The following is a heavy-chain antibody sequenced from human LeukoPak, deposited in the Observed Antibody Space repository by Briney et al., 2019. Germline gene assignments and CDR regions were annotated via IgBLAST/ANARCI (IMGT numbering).Heavy chain of an antibody. D-gene: IGHD2-8*02. Sequence: GGSLRLSCAASGFTFSTFAMIWVRQPPGKGLEWVSSIFPSGGEIHYADSVRGRFTISRDNSKSPLSLQMNSLGAEDTAIYYCATYRQVLLPFESWGQGTLVTVSS. CDR1: GFTFSTFA. J-gene: IGHJ4*02. CDR3: ATYRQVLLPFES. CDR2: IFPSGGEI. V-gene: IGHV3-23*01.